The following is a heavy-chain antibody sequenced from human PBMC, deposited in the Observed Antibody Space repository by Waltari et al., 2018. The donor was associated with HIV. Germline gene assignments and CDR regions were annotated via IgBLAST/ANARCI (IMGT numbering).Heavy chain of an antibody. Sequence: QLLQSGPETRKPGAAVKISCKASGYDFTSYGITWVRRAPGVGLEWVGGVWACDGNIGVDRKFKDRASLTPDTSTATAFLEVRSLTVDDTATYYCTKGGGSWIQETHYYKAFDVWGHGTTVIV. CDR3: TKGGGSWIQETHYYKAFDV. J-gene: IGHJ6*02. CDR2: VWACDGNI. V-gene: IGHV1-18*01. CDR1: GYDFTSYG. D-gene: IGHD5-18*01.